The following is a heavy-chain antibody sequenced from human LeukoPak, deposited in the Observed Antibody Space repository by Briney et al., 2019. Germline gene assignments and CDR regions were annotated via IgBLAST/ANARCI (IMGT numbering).Heavy chain of an antibody. CDR1: GFTFSSYA. D-gene: IGHD6-19*01. Sequence: GGSLRLSCAASGFTFSSYAMSWVRQAPGKGLEWVSAISGSGGSTYYADSVKGRFTISRDNSKNTLYLQMNSLRAEDTAVYYCAKDQSIAVAGLDAFDIWGQGTMVTVSS. CDR3: AKDQSIAVAGLDAFDI. CDR2: ISGSGGST. V-gene: IGHV3-23*01. J-gene: IGHJ3*02.